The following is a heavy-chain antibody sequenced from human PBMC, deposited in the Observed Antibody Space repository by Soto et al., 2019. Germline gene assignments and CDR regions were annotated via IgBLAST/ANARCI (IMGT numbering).Heavy chain of an antibody. CDR3: ARAGDILTVYSYYYYYMDV. D-gene: IGHD3-9*01. Sequence: QVQLVQSGAEVKKPGSSVKVSCKASGGTFSSYTISWVRQAPGQGLEWMGRIIPILGIANYAQKFQGRVTITADKSTSTAYMELSSLRSEDTAVYYCARAGDILTVYSYYYYYMDVWGKGTTVTVSS. CDR1: GGTFSSYT. V-gene: IGHV1-69*02. J-gene: IGHJ6*03. CDR2: IIPILGIA.